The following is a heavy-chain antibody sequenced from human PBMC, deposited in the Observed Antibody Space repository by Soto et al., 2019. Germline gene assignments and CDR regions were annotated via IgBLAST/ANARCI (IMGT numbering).Heavy chain of an antibody. Sequence: NPSETLSLTCTVSGGSISSGGYYWSWIRQHPGKGLEWIGYIYHSGSTYYNPSLKSRVTISVDTSKNQFSLKLSSVTAADTAVYYCARAFDDSGAQFDYWGQGTLVTVSS. J-gene: IGHJ4*02. CDR1: GGSISSGGYY. D-gene: IGHD4-17*01. CDR3: ARAFDDSGAQFDY. CDR2: IYHSGST. V-gene: IGHV4-31*03.